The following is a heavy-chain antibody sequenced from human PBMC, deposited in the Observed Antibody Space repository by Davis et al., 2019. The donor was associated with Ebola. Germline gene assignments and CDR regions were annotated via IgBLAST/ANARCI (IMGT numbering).Heavy chain of an antibody. Sequence: PGGSLRLSCAASGFTFSSYGMHWVRQAPGKGLEWVAVISYDGSNKYYADSVKGRFTISRDNSKNTLYLQMNSLRAEDTAVYYCAKGPRPYIAVAGTKGYYYYYGMDVWGQGTTVTVSS. CDR1: GFTFSSYG. D-gene: IGHD6-19*01. CDR3: AKGPRPYIAVAGTKGYYYYYGMDV. V-gene: IGHV3-30*18. J-gene: IGHJ6*02. CDR2: ISYDGSNK.